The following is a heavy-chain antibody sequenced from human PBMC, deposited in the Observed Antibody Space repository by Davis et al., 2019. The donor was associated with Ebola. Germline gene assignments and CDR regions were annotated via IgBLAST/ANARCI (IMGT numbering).Heavy chain of an antibody. Sequence: MPSETLSLTCTVSGGSVSSGSYYWSWIRQPPGKGLEWIGYIYSSGITNYNPSLKSRVTISIDTSESQLSLKLSSVTAADTAVYYCAREDASSTSADYWGQGILVTVSS. CDR1: GGSVSSGSYY. D-gene: IGHD2-15*01. CDR3: AREDASSTSADY. V-gene: IGHV4-61*01. CDR2: IYSSGIT. J-gene: IGHJ4*02.